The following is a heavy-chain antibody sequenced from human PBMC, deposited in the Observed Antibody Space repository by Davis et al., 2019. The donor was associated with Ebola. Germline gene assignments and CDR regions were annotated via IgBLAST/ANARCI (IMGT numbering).Heavy chain of an antibody. V-gene: IGHV3-23*01. CDR3: AKAGYITGTTGWYFDL. D-gene: IGHD1-7*01. CDR1: GFTFSSYA. CDR2: ISGSGGST. J-gene: IGHJ2*01. Sequence: GESLKISCAASGFTFSSYAMSWVRQAPGKGLEWVSAISGSGGSTYYADSVKGRFTISRDNSKNSLYLQMNSLRAEDTAVYYCAKAGYITGTTGWYFDLWGRGTLVTVSS.